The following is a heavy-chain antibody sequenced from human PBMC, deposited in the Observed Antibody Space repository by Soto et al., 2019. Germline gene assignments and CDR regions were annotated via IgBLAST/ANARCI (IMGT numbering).Heavy chain of an antibody. V-gene: IGHV5-10-1*01. CDR3: ARHYICRGGDCYYYGMDV. CDR2: IDPSDSYI. Sequence: GESLKISCKGSGYSFTKYWISWVRQMPGKGLVWMGRIDPSDSYINYSPSFQGHVTISADKSINTAYLQWSSLRASDTAIYYCARHYICRGGDCYYYGMDVWGQGTTVTVSS. CDR1: GYSFTKYW. J-gene: IGHJ6*02. D-gene: IGHD3-16*01.